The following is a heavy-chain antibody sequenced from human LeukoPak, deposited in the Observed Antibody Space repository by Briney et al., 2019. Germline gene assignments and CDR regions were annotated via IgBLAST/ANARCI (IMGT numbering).Heavy chain of an antibody. CDR1: GGSFSGYY. Sequence: SETLSLTCAVYGGSFSGYYWSWIRQPPGKGLEWIGEINHSGSTNYNPSLKSRVTISVDTSKNQFSLKLSSVTAADTAVYYCARSWPYVPDVDYWGQGTLVTVSS. V-gene: IGHV4-34*01. CDR3: ARSWPYVPDVDY. J-gene: IGHJ4*02. D-gene: IGHD6-13*01. CDR2: INHSGST.